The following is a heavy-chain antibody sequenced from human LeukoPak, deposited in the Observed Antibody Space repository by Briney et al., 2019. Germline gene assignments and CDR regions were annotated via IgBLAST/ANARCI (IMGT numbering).Heavy chain of an antibody. J-gene: IGHJ6*03. CDR3: AKVPEDCSGRSCSSYQYYYMDV. Sequence: HSGGSLRLSCAASGFTFSSYSMSWVRQAPGKGLEWVSVVSGSGGRTYYADSVKGRFTISRDNSQNTVFLQMNSLRTEDTALYYCAKVPEDCSGRSCSSYQYYYMDVWGKGTTVTVSS. CDR2: VSGSGGRT. CDR1: GFTFSSYS. V-gene: IGHV3-23*01. D-gene: IGHD2-15*01.